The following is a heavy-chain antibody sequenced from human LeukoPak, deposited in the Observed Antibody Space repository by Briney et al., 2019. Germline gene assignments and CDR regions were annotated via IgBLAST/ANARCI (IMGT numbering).Heavy chain of an antibody. Sequence: GGSLRLSCAASGFTVSSNYMSWVRQAPGKGLEWVSVIYSGGSTYYADSVKGRFTISRHNSKNTLYLRMNSLRAEDTAVYYCARDCPPYSSSASDYWGQGTLVTVSS. D-gene: IGHD6-6*01. V-gene: IGHV3-53*04. CDR1: GFTVSSNY. CDR3: ARDCPPYSSSASDY. J-gene: IGHJ4*02. CDR2: IYSGGST.